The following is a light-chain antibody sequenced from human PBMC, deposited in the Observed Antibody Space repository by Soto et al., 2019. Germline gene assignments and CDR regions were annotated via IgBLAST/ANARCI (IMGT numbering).Light chain of an antibody. J-gene: IGKJ1*01. CDR1: QSVDHW. CDR2: RTS. Sequence: DIQLTQSPSTLSASIGDRVTITCRVSQSVDHWLAWYQQKPGEAPKLLISRTSTLQSGVPSRFSGSGSGTEFTLTISGLQPDDFATYYCQQYSHYSRTFGQGTKVEI. V-gene: IGKV1-5*01. CDR3: QQYSHYSRT.